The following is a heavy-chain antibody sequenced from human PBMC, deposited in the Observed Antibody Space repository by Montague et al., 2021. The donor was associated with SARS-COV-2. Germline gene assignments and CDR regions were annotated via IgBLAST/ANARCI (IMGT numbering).Heavy chain of an antibody. J-gene: IGHJ3*02. Sequence: SETLSLTCAVSGGSISSSNWWSWVRQPPGKGLEWIGEIYHSGSTNYNPSLKGRVTISVDKSKNQFSLKLSSVTAADTAVYYCARGYRRITIFGVVIYDAFDIWGQGTMVTVSS. CDR3: ARGYRRITIFGVVIYDAFDI. D-gene: IGHD3-3*01. CDR1: GGSISSSNW. CDR2: IYHSGST. V-gene: IGHV4-4*02.